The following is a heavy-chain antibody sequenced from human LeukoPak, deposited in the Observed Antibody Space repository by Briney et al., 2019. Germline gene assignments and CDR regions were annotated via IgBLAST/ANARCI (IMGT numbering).Heavy chain of an antibody. D-gene: IGHD3-10*01. CDR3: ARDVYYYGSGSQPYYYYGMDV. CDR1: GFTFDSYT. V-gene: IGHV3-21*01. J-gene: IGHJ6*02. CDR2: ISTSSSYI. Sequence: PGGSLRLSCAASGFTFDSYTMNWVRQAPGKGLEWVSSISTSSSYIYYADSVKGRFTISRDNAKNSLYLQMNGLRAEDTAVYYCARDVYYYGSGSQPYYYYGMDVWGQGTTVTVSS.